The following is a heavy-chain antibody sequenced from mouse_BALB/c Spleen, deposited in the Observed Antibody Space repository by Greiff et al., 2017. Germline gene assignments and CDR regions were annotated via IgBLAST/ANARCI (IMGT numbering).Heavy chain of an antibody. J-gene: IGHJ4*01. V-gene: IGHV5-6-3*01. CDR3: ARVYGNYGAMDY. CDR1: GFTFSSYG. CDR2: INSNGGST. D-gene: IGHD2-1*01. Sequence: DVKLVESGGGLVQPGGSLKLSCAASGFTFSSYGMSWVRQTPDKRLELVATINSNGGSTYYPDSVKGRFTISRDNAKNTLYLQMSSLKSEDTAMYYCARVYGNYGAMDYWGQGTSVTVSS.